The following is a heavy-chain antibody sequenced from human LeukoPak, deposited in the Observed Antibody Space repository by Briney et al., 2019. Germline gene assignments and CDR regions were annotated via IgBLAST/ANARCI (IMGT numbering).Heavy chain of an antibody. V-gene: IGHV3-11*04. CDR1: GFTFSDYY. CDR3: AREIVRMVRGVKYFDY. D-gene: IGHD3-10*01. J-gene: IGHJ4*02. Sequence: GGSLRLSCAASGFTFSDYYMSWIRQAPGKGLEWFSYISSSGSTIYYADSVKGRFTISRDNAKNSLYLQMNSLRAEDTAVYYCAREIVRMVRGVKYFDYWGQGTLVTVSS. CDR2: ISSSGSTI.